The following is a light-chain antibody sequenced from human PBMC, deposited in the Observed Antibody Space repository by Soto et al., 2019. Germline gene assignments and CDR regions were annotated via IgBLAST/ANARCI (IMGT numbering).Light chain of an antibody. Sequence: EIVLTQSPGTLSLSPGERATLSCRASQNISNYLIWYQQKPGQAPRLLIYDVSNRATGIPDRFSGSGSGTDFTLTISRLEPEDFAVYYCEYYGSSITFGGGTKVDIK. J-gene: IGKJ4*01. CDR2: DVS. CDR3: EYYGSSIT. CDR1: QNISNY. V-gene: IGKV3-20*01.